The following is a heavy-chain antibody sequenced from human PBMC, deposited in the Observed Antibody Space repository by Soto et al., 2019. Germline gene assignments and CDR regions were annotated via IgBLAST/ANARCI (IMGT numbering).Heavy chain of an antibody. V-gene: IGHV3-23*01. CDR3: AKDHRYCSSTSCSTPARFDP. CDR1: GFTFSSYA. Sequence: EVQLLESGGGLVQPGGSLRLSCAASGFTFSSYAMSWVRQAPGKGLEWVSAISGSGGSTYYADSVKGRFTISRDNSKNTLYLQMNSLRAEDTAVYYCAKDHRYCSSTSCSTPARFDPWGQGTLVTVSS. D-gene: IGHD2-2*01. J-gene: IGHJ5*02. CDR2: ISGSGGST.